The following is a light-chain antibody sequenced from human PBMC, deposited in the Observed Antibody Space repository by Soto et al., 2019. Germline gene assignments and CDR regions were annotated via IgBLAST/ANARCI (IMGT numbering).Light chain of an antibody. CDR1: QGIRND. V-gene: IGKV1-16*02. CDR2: AAS. CDR3: QQYWGYPFT. Sequence: DIQLTQSPSSLSASVGDRVTITCRASQGIRNDLAWFQQKQGKGPKSLIYAASSLQSGVPSKFSGSGSGTDFTLPISSRQAEDFATYYCQQYWGYPFTFGQGTKLEIK. J-gene: IGKJ2*01.